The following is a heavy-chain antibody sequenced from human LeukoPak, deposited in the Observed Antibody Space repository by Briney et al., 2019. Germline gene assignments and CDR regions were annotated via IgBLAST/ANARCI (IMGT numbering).Heavy chain of an antibody. CDR1: GFTFSTYG. CDR3: ATEQQGRRAAFDY. V-gene: IGHV3-30*02. Sequence: GGSLRLSCAASGFTFSTYGMHWVRQAPGKGLEWVAFIWYDGNEKYFADSVKGRFTISRDNSKNTLYLQMNSLRAEDTAVYYCATEQQGRRAAFDYWGQGTLVTVSS. CDR2: IWYDGNEK. D-gene: IGHD1/OR15-1a*01. J-gene: IGHJ4*02.